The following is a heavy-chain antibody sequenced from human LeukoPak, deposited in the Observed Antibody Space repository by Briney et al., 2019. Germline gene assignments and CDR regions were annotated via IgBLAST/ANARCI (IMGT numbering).Heavy chain of an antibody. Sequence: ASVKASCKASGYTFTSYYMHWVRQAPGQGLEWMGIINPSGGSTSYAQKFQGRVTMTRDTSTSTVYMELSSLRSEDTAVYYCARDRAFEWELLGGMDVWGQGTTVTVSS. CDR3: ARDRAFEWELLGGMDV. CDR2: INPSGGST. J-gene: IGHJ6*02. CDR1: GYTFTSYY. D-gene: IGHD1-26*01. V-gene: IGHV1-46*01.